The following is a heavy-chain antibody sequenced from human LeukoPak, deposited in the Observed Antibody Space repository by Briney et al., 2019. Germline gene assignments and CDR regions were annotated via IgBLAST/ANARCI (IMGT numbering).Heavy chain of an antibody. D-gene: IGHD6-13*01. CDR2: INPNSGGT. CDR3: ARVRVYSSRLNWFDP. Sequence: ASVKVSCKASGYTFTGYYMHWVRQAPGQGLEWMGWINPNSGGTNYAQKFQGRVTMTRDTSISTAYMELSRLRSDDTAVYYCARVRVYSSRLNWFDPWGQGALVTVSS. J-gene: IGHJ5*02. V-gene: IGHV1-2*02. CDR1: GYTFTGYY.